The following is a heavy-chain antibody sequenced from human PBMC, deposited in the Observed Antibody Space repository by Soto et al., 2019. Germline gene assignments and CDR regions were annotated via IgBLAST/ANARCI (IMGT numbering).Heavy chain of an antibody. CDR2: IYYSVST. J-gene: IGHJ6*03. CDR3: ASRHDSIAVYYMDF. CDR1: GGSISSSSYY. Sequence: QLQLQESGPGLVKPSETLSLTCTVSGGSISSSSYYWGWIRQPPGKGLEWIGSIYYSVSTYYNSSLKRRVTISVDTSKNQFSRQQSSVTAADTAVYYCASRHDSIAVYYMDFWGKGTTVTVSS. V-gene: IGHV4-39*01. D-gene: IGHD6-19*01.